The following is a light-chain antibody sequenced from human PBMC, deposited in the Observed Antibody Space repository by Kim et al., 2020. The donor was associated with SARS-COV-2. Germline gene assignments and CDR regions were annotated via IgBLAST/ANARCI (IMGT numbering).Light chain of an antibody. CDR2: YDS. CDR3: QVWDSSSDHVV. CDR1: DIGSKS. V-gene: IGLV3-21*04. Sequence: APGKTARISCEGNDIGSKSVRWYQQKPGQAPGPVIYYDSDRPSGIPERFSGSNSGNTATLTISRVEAGDEADYYCQVWDSSSDHVVFGGGTQLTVL. J-gene: IGLJ2*01.